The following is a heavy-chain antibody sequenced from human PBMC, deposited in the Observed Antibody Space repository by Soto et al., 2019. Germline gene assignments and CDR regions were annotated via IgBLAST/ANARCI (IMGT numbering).Heavy chain of an antibody. J-gene: IGHJ4*02. Sequence: ASVKVSCKASGYTFTSYGISWVRQAPGQGLEWMGWISAYNGNTNYAQKLQGRVTMTTDTSTSTAYMELRSLRSDDTAVYYCAGDWAAAGPFDYWGQGTLVTVSS. D-gene: IGHD6-13*01. CDR2: ISAYNGNT. CDR3: AGDWAAAGPFDY. CDR1: GYTFTSYG. V-gene: IGHV1-18*01.